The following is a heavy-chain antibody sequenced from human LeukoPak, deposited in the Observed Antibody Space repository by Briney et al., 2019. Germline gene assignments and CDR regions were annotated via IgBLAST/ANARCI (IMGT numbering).Heavy chain of an antibody. D-gene: IGHD6-19*01. CDR3: ARADSSGWYANYFDY. Sequence: SEALSLTCTVSGGSVSSGSYYWSWIRQPPGKGLERIGYIYYSGSTNYNPSLKSRVTISVDTSKNQFSLKLSSVTAADTAVYYCARADSSGWYANYFDYWGQGTLVTVSS. CDR2: IYYSGST. V-gene: IGHV4-61*01. J-gene: IGHJ4*02. CDR1: GGSVSSGSYY.